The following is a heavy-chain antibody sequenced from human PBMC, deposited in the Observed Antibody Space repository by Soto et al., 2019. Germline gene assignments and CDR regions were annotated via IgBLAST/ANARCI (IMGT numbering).Heavy chain of an antibody. D-gene: IGHD3-3*01. Sequence: LDLPCTVSGGSFKSGSYSWRWIRQPPGKGLEWIGYVYHTGRTSYNPSLKSRVSISMDTSKNQFSLNLDSVTAADTAVYFCARDFAYFDSWGQGTLVTVSS. CDR1: GGSFKSGSYS. CDR3: ARDFAYFDS. J-gene: IGHJ4*02. V-gene: IGHV4-61*01. CDR2: VYHTGRT.